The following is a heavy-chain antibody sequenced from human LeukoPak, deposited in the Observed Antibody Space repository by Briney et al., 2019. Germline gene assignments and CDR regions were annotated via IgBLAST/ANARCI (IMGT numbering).Heavy chain of an antibody. CDR3: ARGTSFYGMDV. Sequence: GSLRLSCAASGFTFSSYDMHWVRQATGKGLEWVSAIGTAGDTYYPGSVKGRFTISRENAKNSLYLQMNSLRAGDTAVYYCARGTSFYGMDVWGQGTTVTVSS. CDR2: IGTAGDT. D-gene: IGHD1-1*01. J-gene: IGHJ6*02. CDR1: GFTFSSYD. V-gene: IGHV3-13*01.